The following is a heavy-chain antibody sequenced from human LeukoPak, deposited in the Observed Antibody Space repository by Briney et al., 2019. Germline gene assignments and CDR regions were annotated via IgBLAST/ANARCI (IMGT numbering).Heavy chain of an antibody. Sequence: GGSLRLSCAASGFTFSSYAMSWVRQAPGKGLEWVSAISGSGGSTYYADSVKGRFTISRDNSKNTLYLQMNSLRAEDTAVYYCAKDDSIAAAGTCYFDYWGQGTLVTVSS. D-gene: IGHD6-13*01. V-gene: IGHV3-23*01. CDR3: AKDDSIAAAGTCYFDY. J-gene: IGHJ4*02. CDR1: GFTFSSYA. CDR2: ISGSGGST.